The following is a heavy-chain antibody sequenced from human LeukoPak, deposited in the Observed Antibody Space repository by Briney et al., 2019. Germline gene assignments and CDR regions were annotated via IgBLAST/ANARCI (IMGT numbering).Heavy chain of an antibody. D-gene: IGHD6-13*01. Sequence: PSETLSLTCTVSGGSVSSGSYYWSWIRQPPGKGLEWIGYIYYSGNTNYNPSLKSRVTISVDTSNNQFSLKLSSVTAADTAVYYCARLQGIAAAGGYWGQGTLVTVSS. CDR3: ARLQGIAAAGGY. CDR1: GGSVSSGSYY. V-gene: IGHV4-61*01. CDR2: IYYSGNT. J-gene: IGHJ4*02.